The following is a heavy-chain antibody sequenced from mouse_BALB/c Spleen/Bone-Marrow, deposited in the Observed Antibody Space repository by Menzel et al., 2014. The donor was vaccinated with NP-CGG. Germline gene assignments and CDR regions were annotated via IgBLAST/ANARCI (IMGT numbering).Heavy chain of an antibody. J-gene: IGHJ2*01. CDR2: ISNGGGST. CDR3: ARRSAATYYFDY. V-gene: IGHV5-12-2*01. CDR1: GFTFSSYT. D-gene: IGHD1-2*01. Sequence: EVKVEESGGGLVQPGGSLKLSCAASGFTFSSYTMSWVRQAPEKRLEWVAYISNGGGSTYYPDTVKGRFTISRDNAKNTLYLQMGRLKSEDTAMYYCARRSAATYYFDYWGQGTTLTVSS.